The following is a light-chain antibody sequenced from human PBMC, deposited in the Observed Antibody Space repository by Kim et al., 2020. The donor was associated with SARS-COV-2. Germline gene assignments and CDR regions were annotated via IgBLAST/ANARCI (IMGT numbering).Light chain of an antibody. CDR3: QQYYNWPPWA. CDR1: QSVSSN. J-gene: IGKJ1*01. CDR2: GAS. V-gene: IGKV3-15*01. Sequence: SPGERATLSCRASQSVSSNLAWYQQKPGQAPRLLIYGASTRPTGIPARFSGSGSGTEFTLTISSLQSEDFALYYCQQYYNWPPWAFGQGTKVDIK.